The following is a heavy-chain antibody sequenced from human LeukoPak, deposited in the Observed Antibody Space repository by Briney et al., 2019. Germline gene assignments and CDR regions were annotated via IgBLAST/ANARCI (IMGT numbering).Heavy chain of an antibody. J-gene: IGHJ4*02. CDR3: SRDGTYYYDSSIYTLDY. V-gene: IGHV3-30-3*01. CDR2: ISYDVSNK. CDR1: RFTLRSYA. Sequence: SQRLSCAASRFTLRSYAMHLVRLAPATGLEGVAVISYDVSNKYYADSVKRRFTSSRDSSKNQQYLQMNSLRAEGPGVYYGSRDGTYYYDSSIYTLDYWRQATQVTVSS. D-gene: IGHD3-22*01.